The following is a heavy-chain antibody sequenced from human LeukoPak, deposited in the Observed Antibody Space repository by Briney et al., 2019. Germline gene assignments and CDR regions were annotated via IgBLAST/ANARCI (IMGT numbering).Heavy chain of an antibody. D-gene: IGHD3-3*01. CDR3: ARLGDFWSGRGVY. Sequence: PSETLSLTCAVSGYSISSGYYWGWIRQPPGKGLEWIGSIYHSGSTCYNPSLKSRVTISGDTSKNQFSLKLSSVTAADTAVYYCARLGDFWSGRGVYWGQGTLVTVSS. J-gene: IGHJ4*02. CDR1: GYSISSGYY. V-gene: IGHV4-38-2*01. CDR2: IYHSGST.